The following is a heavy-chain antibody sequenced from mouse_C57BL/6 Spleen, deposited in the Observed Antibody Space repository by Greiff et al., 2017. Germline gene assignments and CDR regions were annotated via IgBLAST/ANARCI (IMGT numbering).Heavy chain of an antibody. CDR1: GYTFTDYE. Sequence: VQLHQSGAELVRPGASVTLSCKASGYTFTDYEMHWVKQTPVHGLEWIGAIDPETGGTAYNQKFKGKAILTADKSSSTAYMELRSLTSEDSAVYYCTRCGLPYYFDYWGQGTTLTVSS. CDR3: TRCGLPYYFDY. J-gene: IGHJ2*01. CDR2: IDPETGGT. D-gene: IGHD2-2*01. V-gene: IGHV1-15*01.